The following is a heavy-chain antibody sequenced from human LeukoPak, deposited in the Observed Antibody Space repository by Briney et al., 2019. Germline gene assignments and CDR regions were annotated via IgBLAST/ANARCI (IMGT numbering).Heavy chain of an antibody. CDR1: GFTFSSHW. Sequence: GGSLRLSCAASGFTFSSHWMSWVRQAPGKGLEWVANIKQDGSEKYYVDSVKGRFTISRDNAKNSLYLQMNSLRAEDTAVYYCARIGSSWYDAFDIWGQGTMVTVSS. D-gene: IGHD6-13*01. V-gene: IGHV3-7*01. CDR2: IKQDGSEK. J-gene: IGHJ3*02. CDR3: ARIGSSWYDAFDI.